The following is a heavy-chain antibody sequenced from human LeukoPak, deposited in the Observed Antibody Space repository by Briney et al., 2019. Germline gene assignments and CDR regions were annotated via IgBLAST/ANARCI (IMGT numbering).Heavy chain of an antibody. CDR2: ISSSSSYR. D-gene: IGHD2-15*01. J-gene: IGHJ4*02. Sequence: TSGGSLRLSCAASGFTFSSYSMNWVRQAPGRGLEWVSSISSSSSYRYYADSVKGRFTISRDNAKNSLYLQMNSLRAEDTAVYHCANGWSPDYWGRGTLVTVSS. CDR3: ANGWSPDY. V-gene: IGHV3-21*04. CDR1: GFTFSSYS.